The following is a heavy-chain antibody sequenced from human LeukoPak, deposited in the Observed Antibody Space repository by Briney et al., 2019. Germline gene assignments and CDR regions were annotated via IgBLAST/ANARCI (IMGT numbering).Heavy chain of an antibody. CDR2: ISYDGSNK. CDR3: ASSFTVVTSSDY. D-gene: IGHD4-23*01. J-gene: IGHJ4*02. CDR1: GFTFSSYA. Sequence: PGRSLRLSCVASGFTFSSYAMHWVRQAPGKGLGWVAVISYDGSNKYYADSVKGRFTISRDNSKNTLYLQMNSLRAEDTAVYYCASSFTVVTSSDYWGQGTLVTVSS. V-gene: IGHV3-30-3*01.